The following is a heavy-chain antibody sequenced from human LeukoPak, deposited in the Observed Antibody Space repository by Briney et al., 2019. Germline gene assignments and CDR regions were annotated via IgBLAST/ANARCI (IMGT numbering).Heavy chain of an antibody. Sequence: SETLSLTCSVSGGSISSGDYYWSWIRQPPGKGLEWIGYIYYSGSTYYKPSLKSRVTISVDTSKNQFSLRLSSVTAADTALYYCARGRDYGDYHYYYYMDVWGKGTTVTVSS. J-gene: IGHJ6*03. D-gene: IGHD4-17*01. CDR3: ARGRDYGDYHYYYYMDV. CDR1: GGSISSGDYY. V-gene: IGHV4-30-4*01. CDR2: IYYSGST.